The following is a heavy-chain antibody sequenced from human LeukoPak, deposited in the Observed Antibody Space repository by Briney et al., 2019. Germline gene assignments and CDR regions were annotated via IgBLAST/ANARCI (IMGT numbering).Heavy chain of an antibody. D-gene: IGHD3-22*01. V-gene: IGHV4-59*01. CDR3: ARDGGGYYSSYFDY. Sequence: PSETLSLTCTVSGGSIRSYYWSWIRQPPGKGLEWIGYIYYSGSTNYNPSLKSRVTISVDTSKNQFSQKLSSVTAADTAVYYCARDGGGYYSSYFDYWGQGTLVTVSS. J-gene: IGHJ4*02. CDR2: IYYSGST. CDR1: GGSIRSYY.